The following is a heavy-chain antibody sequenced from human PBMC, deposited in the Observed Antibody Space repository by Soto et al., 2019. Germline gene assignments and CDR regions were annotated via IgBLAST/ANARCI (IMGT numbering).Heavy chain of an antibody. CDR3: AKDVYSGSSGQEY. J-gene: IGHJ4*02. D-gene: IGHD6-6*01. CDR1: GFTFDDYA. Sequence: EVQLVESGGGLVQPGRSLRLSCAASGFTFDDYAMHWVRQAPGKGLEWVSGISWNGGNIGYADSVKGQFTISRDNAKNSLLLQMNSLRADEKALYFCAKDVYSGSSGQEYWGQGTPVTVSS. V-gene: IGHV3-9*01. CDR2: ISWNGGNI.